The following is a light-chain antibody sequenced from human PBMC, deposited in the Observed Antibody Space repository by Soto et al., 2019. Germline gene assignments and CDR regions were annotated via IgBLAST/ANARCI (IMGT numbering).Light chain of an antibody. J-gene: IGKJ1*01. CDR3: QQYGSSPRT. Sequence: EIVMTQSPATLSVSPGERATLSCRASQSVSSDLVWYQQKPGQAPRLLIYGASTRATGIPVRFSGSGSGTDFTLTISRLEPEDFAVYHCQQYGSSPRTFGQGTKVDIK. V-gene: IGKV3-20*01. CDR2: GAS. CDR1: QSVSSD.